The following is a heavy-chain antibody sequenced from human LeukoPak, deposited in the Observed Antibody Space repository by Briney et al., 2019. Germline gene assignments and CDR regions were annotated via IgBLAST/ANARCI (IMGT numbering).Heavy chain of an antibody. D-gene: IGHD3-22*01. J-gene: IGHJ4*02. V-gene: IGHV3-48*04. CDR1: GFTFSSYS. CDR3: ARDWGYYDSSGYPNGDY. Sequence: GGSLRLSCAASGFTFSSYSMNWVRQAPGKGLEWVSYINSRSSSIDYADSVKGRFTISRDNAKNSLYLQMNSLRAEDTAVYYCARDWGYYDSSGYPNGDYWGQGTLVTVSS. CDR2: INSRSSSI.